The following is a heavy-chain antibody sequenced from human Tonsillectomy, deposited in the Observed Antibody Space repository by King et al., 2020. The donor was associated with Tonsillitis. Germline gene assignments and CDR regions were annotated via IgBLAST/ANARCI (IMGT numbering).Heavy chain of an antibody. V-gene: IGHV4-39*01. CDR2: VYYSGII. CDR3: ARGLVETGTAAFDS. D-gene: IGHD5-24*01. CDR1: GGSISSSRYY. J-gene: IGHJ4*02. Sequence: PLQESGPGLVKPSETLSLTCTVSGGSISSSRYYWGWIRQPPGKGLEWIGSVYYSGIIFYNPSLKSRVTISEDTSKIQFFLKLSSLTAADTSMYYCARGLVETGTAAFDSWGLGTLVTVSS.